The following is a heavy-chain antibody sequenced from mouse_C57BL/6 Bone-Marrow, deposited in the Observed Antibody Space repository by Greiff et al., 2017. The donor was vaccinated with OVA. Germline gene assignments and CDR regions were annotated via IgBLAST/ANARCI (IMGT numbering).Heavy chain of an antibody. CDR1: GFTFSSYA. CDR3: ASPDGSSFYWYFDV. CDR2: ISDGGSYT. Sequence: EVQRVESGGGLVKPGGSLKLSCAASGFTFSSYAMSWVRQTPEKRLEWVATISDGGSYTYYPDNVKGRFTISRDNAKNNLYLQMSHLKSEDTAMYYCASPDGSSFYWYFDVWGTGTTVTVTS. D-gene: IGHD1-1*01. J-gene: IGHJ1*03. V-gene: IGHV5-4*01.